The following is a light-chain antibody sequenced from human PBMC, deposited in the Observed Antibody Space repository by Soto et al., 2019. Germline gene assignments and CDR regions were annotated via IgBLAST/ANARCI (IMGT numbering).Light chain of an antibody. CDR1: SSDVGGYTF. J-gene: IGLJ3*02. V-gene: IGLV2-11*01. CDR2: DVI. Sequence: QSALTQPRSVSGSPGQSVTISCTGTSSDVGGYTFVSWYQHHPGKAPKLIIYDVIERPSGIPDRFSGSKSGNTASLSISGLQAEDEADYYCCSYAGNYIWVFGGGTQLTVL. CDR3: CSYAGNYIWV.